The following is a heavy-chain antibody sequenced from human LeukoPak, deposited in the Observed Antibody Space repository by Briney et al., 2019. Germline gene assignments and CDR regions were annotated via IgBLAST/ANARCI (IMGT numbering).Heavy chain of an antibody. V-gene: IGHV1-2*04. CDR2: INRNSGGT. CDR3: ARDGYRLSGYFYYMDV. J-gene: IGHJ6*03. D-gene: IGHD2-2*03. Sequence: ASVKVSCKASGFTFTDYYLHWVRQAPGQGLEWMGWINRNSGGTNYAQKFQGWVTMTRDTSISTAYMELRSLRSDDTAVYYCARDGYRLSGYFYYMDVWGKGTTVTVSS. CDR1: GFTFTDYY.